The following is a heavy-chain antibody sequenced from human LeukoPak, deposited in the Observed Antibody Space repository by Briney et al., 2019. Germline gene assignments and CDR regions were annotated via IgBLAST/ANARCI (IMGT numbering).Heavy chain of an antibody. V-gene: IGHV3-7*01. CDR1: GFTFSSYW. CDR2: TKQDGGEK. Sequence: GGSLRLSCAASGFTFSSYWMSWVRQAPGKGLEWVANTKQDGGEKYYADSVKGRFTISRDNARNSLYLQMNSLRAEDTAVYYCIGGSNMDYWGQGTLVTVSS. CDR3: IGGSNMDY. J-gene: IGHJ4*02. D-gene: IGHD1-26*01.